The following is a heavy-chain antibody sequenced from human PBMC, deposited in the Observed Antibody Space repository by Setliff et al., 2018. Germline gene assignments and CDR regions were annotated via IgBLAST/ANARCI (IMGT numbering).Heavy chain of an antibody. D-gene: IGHD3-10*01. CDR1: GFTFAVYD. CDR3: ARDSGTY. V-gene: IGHV3-20*04. CDR2: INWNGDRT. J-gene: IGHJ4*02. Sequence: PGGSLRLSCAASGFTFAVYDLNWVRQAPGKGPEWVSSINWNGDRTGYADSVKGRFTISRDNAKNSLYLQMNRLRAEDTALYYCARDSGTYWGQGTQVTVSS.